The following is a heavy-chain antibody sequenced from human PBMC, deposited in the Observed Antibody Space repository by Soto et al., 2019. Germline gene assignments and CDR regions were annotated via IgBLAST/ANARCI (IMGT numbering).Heavy chain of an antibody. CDR1: GGSISSGDYY. D-gene: IGHD3-10*01. CDR3: VRQGIGVLHGLVDV. Sequence: TLSLTCTVSGGSISSGDYYWSWIRQPPGKGLEWIGYIYYSGSTYYNPSLKSRVAISADTSMKQFSLRLSSVTAADTAVYYCVRQGIGVLHGLVDVWGQGTTVTVSS. CDR2: IYYSGST. V-gene: IGHV4-30-4*01. J-gene: IGHJ6*02.